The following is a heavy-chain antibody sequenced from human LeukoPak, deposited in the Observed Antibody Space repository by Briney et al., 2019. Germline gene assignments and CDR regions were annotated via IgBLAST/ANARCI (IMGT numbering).Heavy chain of an antibody. CDR1: GDSVSSNSVA. CDR2: TYFRPKWYN. J-gene: IGHJ6*03. Sequence: SQTLSLTCAISGDSVSSNSVAWHWIRQSPSRGLEWLGRTYFRPKWYNEYAVSVKSRISINPDTSKNQFSLQLNSVTPEDTAVYYCARDGCGGDCYTGYNIDVWGKGTTVTVSS. V-gene: IGHV6-1*01. CDR3: ARDGCGGDCYTGYNIDV. D-gene: IGHD2-21*02.